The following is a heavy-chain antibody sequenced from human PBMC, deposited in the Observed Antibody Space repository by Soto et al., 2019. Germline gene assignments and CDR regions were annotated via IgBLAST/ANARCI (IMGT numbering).Heavy chain of an antibody. CDR3: ARGYESGYTFGHDL. Sequence: PSETLSLTCTVSGDSISSTYWSWVRQPAGRGLEWIGRIYSSGSNNYNPSLESRVTMSVDTSKNPFSLTLRSVTAADTAVYFCARGYESGYTFGHDLWGQGTLVTVSS. CDR1: GDSISSTY. D-gene: IGHD3-3*01. V-gene: IGHV4-4*07. J-gene: IGHJ5*02. CDR2: IYSSGSN.